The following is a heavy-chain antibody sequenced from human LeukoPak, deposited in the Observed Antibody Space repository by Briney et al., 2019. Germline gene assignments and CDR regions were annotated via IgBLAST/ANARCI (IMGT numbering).Heavy chain of an antibody. D-gene: IGHD2/OR15-2a*01. CDR1: GFTFSSYG. V-gene: IGHV3-30*18. CDR3: AKDGYEYHYYFYGMDV. J-gene: IGHJ6*02. CDR2: ISYDGSNK. Sequence: GGSLRLSCAASGFTFSSYGMHWVRQAPGKGLEWVAVISYDGSNKYYADSVKGRFTISRDNSKNTVYLQMNSLRAEDTAVYYCAKDGYEYHYYFYGMDVWGQGTTVTVSS.